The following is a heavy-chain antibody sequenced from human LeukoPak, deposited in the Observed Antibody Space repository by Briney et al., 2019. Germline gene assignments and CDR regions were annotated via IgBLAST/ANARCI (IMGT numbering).Heavy chain of an antibody. CDR2: IYHSGST. D-gene: IGHD6-19*01. CDR3: ARKGIAGSGWYETDY. J-gene: IGHJ4*02. CDR1: GYSISSGYY. V-gene: IGHV4-38-2*02. Sequence: PSETLSLTCTVSGYSISSGYYWGWIRQPPGKGLEWIGSIYHSGSTYYNPSLKSRVTISVDTSKNQFSLKLSSVTAADTAVYYCARKGIAGSGWYETDYWGQGTLVTVSS.